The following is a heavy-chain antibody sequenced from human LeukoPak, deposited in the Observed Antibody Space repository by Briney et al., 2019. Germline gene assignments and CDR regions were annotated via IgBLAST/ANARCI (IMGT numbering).Heavy chain of an antibody. CDR1: GYTFTSYD. V-gene: IGHV1-8*01. Sequence: ASVKVSCKASGYTFTSYDINLVRQATGQGLEGMGGMNPKSDNTGHTQKRQGRVTMTRNKTISTAYMELSSVRSEDTAVYYSAKRGARVRGKRYYYYMDVLGKGTTGTVSS. D-gene: IGHD3-10*01. J-gene: IGHJ6*03. CDR2: MNPKSDNT. CDR3: AKRGARVRGKRYYYYMDV.